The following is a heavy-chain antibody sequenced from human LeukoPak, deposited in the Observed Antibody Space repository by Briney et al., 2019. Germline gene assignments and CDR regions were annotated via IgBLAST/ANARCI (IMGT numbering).Heavy chain of an antibody. Sequence: GRSLRLSCAASGFTFSSYGMHWVRQAPGKGLEWVAVIWYDGSNKYYADSVKGRFTISRDNSKNTLYLQMHSLRAEDTAVYYCAGSIAVAGTIDYWGQGTLVTVSS. CDR3: AGSIAVAGTIDY. J-gene: IGHJ4*02. D-gene: IGHD6-19*01. CDR1: GFTFSSYG. V-gene: IGHV3-33*01. CDR2: IWYDGSNK.